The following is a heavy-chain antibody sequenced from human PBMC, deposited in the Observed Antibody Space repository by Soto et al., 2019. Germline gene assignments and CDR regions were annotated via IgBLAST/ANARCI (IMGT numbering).Heavy chain of an antibody. CDR2: IKQDGSEK. D-gene: IGHD3-9*01. J-gene: IGHJ4*02. CDR3: AREEQDYDILTGYYLLDY. V-gene: IGHV3-7*01. CDR1: GFTFSSYW. Sequence: GGSLRLSCAASGFTFSSYWMSWVRQAPGKGLEWVANIKQDGSEKYYVDSVKGRFTISRDNAKNSLYLQMNSLRAEDTAVYYCAREEQDYDILTGYYLLDYWGQGTLVTVSS.